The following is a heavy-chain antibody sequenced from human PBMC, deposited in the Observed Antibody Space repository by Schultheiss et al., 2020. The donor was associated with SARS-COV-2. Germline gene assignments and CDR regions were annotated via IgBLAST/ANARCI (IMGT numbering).Heavy chain of an antibody. V-gene: IGHV3-30*03. CDR3: AREKGWEEYYFDY. Sequence: GGSLRLSCAASGFTFSSYGMHWVRQAPGKGLEWVAVISYDGSNKYYADSVKGRFTISRDNSKNTLYLQMNSLRAEDTAVYYCAREKGWEEYYFDYWGQGTLVTVSS. D-gene: IGHD1-26*01. J-gene: IGHJ4*02. CDR1: GFTFSSYG. CDR2: ISYDGSNK.